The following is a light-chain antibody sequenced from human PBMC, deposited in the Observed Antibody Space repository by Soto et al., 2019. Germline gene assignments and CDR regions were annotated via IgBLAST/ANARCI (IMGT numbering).Light chain of an antibody. Sequence: DIQMTQSPSTLSASVGDRVTITCRASQSVGRSLAWYQQQPGKAPKLLIYGVSTLESGVPSRFSGFGSGTECTLSISSLQPGDFGTYYCQQFYKGWTFGQGTRV. CDR3: QQFYKGWT. V-gene: IGKV1-5*01. CDR2: GVS. CDR1: QSVGRS. J-gene: IGKJ1*01.